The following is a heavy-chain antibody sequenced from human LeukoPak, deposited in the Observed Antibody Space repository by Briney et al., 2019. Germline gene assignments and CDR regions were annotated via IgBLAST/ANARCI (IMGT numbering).Heavy chain of an antibody. CDR3: VRVQHRYCSGGSCYSTLALYGWFDP. D-gene: IGHD2-15*01. CDR1: GYTFTGYY. J-gene: IGHJ5*02. V-gene: IGHV1-2*02. CDR2: INPNSGGT. Sequence: ASVKVSCKASGYTFTGYYMHWMRQAPGQGLEWMGWINPNSGGTNYAQKFQGRVTMTRDTSISTAYMELSRLRSDDTAVYYCVRVQHRYCSGGSCYSTLALYGWFDPWGQGTLVTVSS.